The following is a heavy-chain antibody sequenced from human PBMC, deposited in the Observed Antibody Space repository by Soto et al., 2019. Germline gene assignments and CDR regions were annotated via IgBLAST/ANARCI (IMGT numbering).Heavy chain of an antibody. Sequence: PVASVKVSCKASGYTFSGYYIHWVRQAPGQAPEWVGEFGLKFVDTRYAQNFQGRFTMTKDTSITTVFMELRNLILDDTAVYFCGRGRSGEIVIFYWGQGTLVTV. D-gene: IGHD5-12*01. CDR2: FGLKFVDT. CDR3: GRGRSGEIVIFY. CDR1: GYTFSGYY. V-gene: IGHV1-2*02. J-gene: IGHJ4*02.